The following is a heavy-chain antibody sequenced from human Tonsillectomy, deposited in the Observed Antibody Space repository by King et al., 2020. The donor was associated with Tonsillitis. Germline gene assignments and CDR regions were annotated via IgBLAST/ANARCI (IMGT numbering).Heavy chain of an antibody. CDR1: GFTFSSYA. Sequence: VQLVESGGGLVQPGGSLRLSCAASGFTFSSYAMSWVRQAPGKGLEWVSTLSGSGSSTYYADSVKGRLTISRDNSKNTVYLQMSSLRAEDTAVYYCARASGGLSGSYPLNAFDVWGQGTMFTVS. V-gene: IGHV3-23*04. CDR2: LSGSGSST. CDR3: ARASGGLSGSYPLNAFDV. D-gene: IGHD1-26*01. J-gene: IGHJ3*01.